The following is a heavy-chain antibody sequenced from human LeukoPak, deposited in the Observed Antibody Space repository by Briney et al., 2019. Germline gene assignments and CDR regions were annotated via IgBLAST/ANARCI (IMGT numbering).Heavy chain of an antibody. J-gene: IGHJ3*02. V-gene: IGHV4-59*08. CDR2: IYYSGST. D-gene: IGHD1-26*01. Sequence: SETLSLTCTVSGGSISSYYWSWIRQPPGKGLEWIGYIYYSGSTNYNPSLKSRVTISVDTSKNQFSLKLSSVTAADTAVYYCARLVGATRIGAFDIWGQGTMVTVSS. CDR3: ARLVGATRIGAFDI. CDR1: GGSISSYY.